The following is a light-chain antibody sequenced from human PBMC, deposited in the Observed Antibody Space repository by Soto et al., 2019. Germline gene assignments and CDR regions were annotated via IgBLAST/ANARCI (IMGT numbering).Light chain of an antibody. V-gene: IGKV2-28*01. J-gene: IGKJ4*01. CDR1: QSLLHSNGYNY. CDR3: MQALQTPA. Sequence: DIVMTQSPLSLPVTPGEPASISCRSSQSLLHSNGYNYLDWYLQKPGQSPQLLIHLGSNRASGVTDRFSGSGSGTDFTLKISRVEAEDVGVYYCMQALQTPAFGGGTKVEIK. CDR2: LGS.